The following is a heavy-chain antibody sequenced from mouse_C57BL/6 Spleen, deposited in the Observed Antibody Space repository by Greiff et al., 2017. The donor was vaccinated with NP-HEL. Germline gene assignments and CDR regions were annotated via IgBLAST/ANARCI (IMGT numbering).Heavy chain of an antibody. CDR2: IYPRSGNP. D-gene: IGHD1-1*01. Sequence: QVQLQQSGAELARPGASVKLSCKASGYTFTSYGISWVKQRTGQGLEWIGEIYPRSGNPYYNEKFKGKATLTADKSSSTAYMELRSLTSEDSACYFCARFGDYGSSYFYYAMDYWGQGTSVTVSS. CDR3: ARFGDYGSSYFYYAMDY. CDR1: GYTFTSYG. J-gene: IGHJ4*01. V-gene: IGHV1-81*01.